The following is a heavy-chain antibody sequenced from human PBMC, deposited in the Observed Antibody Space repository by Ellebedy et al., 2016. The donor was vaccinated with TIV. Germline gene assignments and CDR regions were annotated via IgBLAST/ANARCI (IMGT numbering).Heavy chain of an antibody. J-gene: IGHJ4*02. CDR3: TRVAAGN. V-gene: IGHV3-73*01. Sequence: GESLKISCAASGFTFSGSAMHWVRQASGKGLEWVGRIRSKANSYATAYAASVKGRFTISRDDSKNTAYLQMNSLKTEDTAVYYCTRVAAGNWGQGTLVTVSS. CDR1: GFTFSGSA. CDR2: IRSKANSYAT.